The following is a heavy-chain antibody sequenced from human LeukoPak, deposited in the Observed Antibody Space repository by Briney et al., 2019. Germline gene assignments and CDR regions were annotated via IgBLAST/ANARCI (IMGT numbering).Heavy chain of an antibody. CDR2: INPDSGGT. CDR1: GYTLISYG. Sequence: GASVKVSCKAFGYTLISYGISWVRQAPGQGLEWMGWINPDSGGTKYAQKFQDRVTMTSDTSISTAYMELSRLRSDDTAVYYCARDHLLFRQPPNWFDPWGQGTLVTVSS. D-gene: IGHD1-14*01. CDR3: ARDHLLFRQPPNWFDP. J-gene: IGHJ5*02. V-gene: IGHV1-2*02.